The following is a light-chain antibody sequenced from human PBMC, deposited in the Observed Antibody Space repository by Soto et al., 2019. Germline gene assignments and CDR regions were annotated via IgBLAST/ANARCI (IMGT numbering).Light chain of an antibody. Sequence: DIVMTQSPDSLAVSLGERTTINCRSSQSVLHRSKRKNYLAWYQQKAGQPPKLLIFWASTRESGVPDRFSGSGSGTDFTLTISSLQAEDVATYYCQQYYSGRTFGQGTKVDIK. CDR2: WAS. J-gene: IGKJ1*01. CDR3: QQYYSGRT. CDR1: QSVLHRSKRKNY. V-gene: IGKV4-1*01.